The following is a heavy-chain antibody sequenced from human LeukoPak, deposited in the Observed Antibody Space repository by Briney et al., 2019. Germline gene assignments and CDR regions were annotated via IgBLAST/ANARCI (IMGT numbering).Heavy chain of an antibody. Sequence: ASVNVSCKASGGTFSSYAISWVRQAPGQGLEWMGGIIPIFGTANYAQKFQGRVTITTDESTSTAYMELSSLRSEDTAVYYCAGLLGNMVRGVTFDYWGQGTLVTVSS. V-gene: IGHV1-69*05. D-gene: IGHD3-10*01. CDR3: AGLLGNMVRGVTFDY. J-gene: IGHJ4*02. CDR1: GGTFSSYA. CDR2: IIPIFGTA.